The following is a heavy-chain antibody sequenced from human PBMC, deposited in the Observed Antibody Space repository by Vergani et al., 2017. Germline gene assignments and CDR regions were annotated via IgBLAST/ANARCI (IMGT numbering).Heavy chain of an antibody. Sequence: QVHLVESGGGVVQPGRSLRLSCAASGFTFRSYAMHWVRQAPGKGLEWVAVISYDGSNKYYADSVKGRFTISRDNSKNTLYLQMNSLRAEDTAVYYCARQQLAVMGGDAFDIGGQGTMVTVSS. D-gene: IGHD6-13*01. CDR2: ISYDGSNK. CDR3: ARQQLAVMGGDAFDI. J-gene: IGHJ3*02. V-gene: IGHV3-30*04. CDR1: GFTFRSYA.